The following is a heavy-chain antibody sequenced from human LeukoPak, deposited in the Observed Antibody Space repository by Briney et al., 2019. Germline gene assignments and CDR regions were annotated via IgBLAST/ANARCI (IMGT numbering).Heavy chain of an antibody. Sequence: ALVKVSCKVSGYTLTEISLHWVRQAPGKGLEWMGGFDREDGETMYAQKFQGRVTMTEDTSTDTAFMELSSLRSEDTAVYYCATVGYSYGAFEYWGQGTLVIVSS. D-gene: IGHD5-18*01. CDR2: FDREDGET. CDR3: ATVGYSYGAFEY. V-gene: IGHV1-24*01. CDR1: GYTLTEIS. J-gene: IGHJ4*02.